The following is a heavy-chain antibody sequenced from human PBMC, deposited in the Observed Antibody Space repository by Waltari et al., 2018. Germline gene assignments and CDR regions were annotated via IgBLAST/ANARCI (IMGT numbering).Heavy chain of an antibody. CDR1: GGSISSYY. Sequence: QVQLQESGPGLVKPSETLSLTCTVSGGSISSYYWSWIRQPAGKGLEWIGRIYTSGSTNYTPSLKSRVTISVDKSKNQFSLKLSSVTAADTAVYYCATSGSYSPDWYFDLWGRGTLVTVSS. D-gene: IGHD1-26*01. J-gene: IGHJ2*01. CDR3: ATSGSYSPDWYFDL. CDR2: IYTSGST. V-gene: IGHV4-4*07.